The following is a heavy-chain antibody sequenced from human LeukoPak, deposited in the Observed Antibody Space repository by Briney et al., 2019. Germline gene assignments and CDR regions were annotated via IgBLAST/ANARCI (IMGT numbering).Heavy chain of an antibody. J-gene: IGHJ4*02. Sequence: GGSLRLSCAASGFTFSSYGMHWVRQAPGKGLEWVAFIRYDGSNKYYADSVKGRFTISRDNSKNTLYLQMNSLRAEDTAVYYCAKDRGPYCSSTSSHCWLSDYWGQGTLVTVSS. CDR2: IRYDGSNK. CDR3: AKDRGPYCSSTSSHCWLSDY. CDR1: GFTFSSYG. V-gene: IGHV3-30*02. D-gene: IGHD2-2*01.